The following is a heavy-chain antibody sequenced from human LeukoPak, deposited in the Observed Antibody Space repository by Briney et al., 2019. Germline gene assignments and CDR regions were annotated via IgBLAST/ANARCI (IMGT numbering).Heavy chain of an antibody. CDR3: ARREEMATVNSFEY. Sequence: GESLKISCKGSGDSFRSYWIAWVRQMPGKGLEWMGIIYPGDSDTRYSPSFQGQVTFSADKSISTAYLQWSSLKASDTAIYYCARREEMATVNSFEYWGQGTLVTVSS. J-gene: IGHJ4*02. CDR1: GDSFRSYW. D-gene: IGHD5-24*01. CDR2: IYPGDSDT. V-gene: IGHV5-51*01.